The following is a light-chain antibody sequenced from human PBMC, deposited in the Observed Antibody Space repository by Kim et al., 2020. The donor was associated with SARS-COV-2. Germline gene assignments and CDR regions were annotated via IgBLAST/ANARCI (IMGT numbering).Light chain of an antibody. CDR2: GTS. J-gene: IGKJ1*01. Sequence: AIQLAQSPSSLSASVGDRVTITCRASQGIGTSLAWYWQRPGKAPQLLMEGTSTLESGVPSGFTGSGSGTDFILTISSLQPEDFATYYCQQFKSFPPTFGQGTKVDIK. CDR1: QGIGTS. V-gene: IGKV1-13*02. CDR3: QQFKSFPPT.